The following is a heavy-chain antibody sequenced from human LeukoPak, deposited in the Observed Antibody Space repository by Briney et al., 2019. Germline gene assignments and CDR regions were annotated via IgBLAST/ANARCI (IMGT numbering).Heavy chain of an antibody. J-gene: IGHJ6*03. V-gene: IGHV3-21*01. CDR2: ISSSSGYI. Sequence: GGSLRLSCAASRFTFSSYGMNWVRQAPGKGLEWVSSISSSSGYIYYADSVKGRFTISRDNAKNSLYLQMNSLRAEDTAVYYCAGGYSSSWPSYMDVWGKGTTVTVSS. CDR1: RFTFSSYG. CDR3: AGGYSSSWPSYMDV. D-gene: IGHD6-13*01.